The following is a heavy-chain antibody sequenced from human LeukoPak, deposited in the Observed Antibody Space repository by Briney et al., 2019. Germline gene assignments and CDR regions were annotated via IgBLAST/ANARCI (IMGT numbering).Heavy chain of an antibody. V-gene: IGHV1-69*13. J-gene: IGHJ3*02. CDR3: ARSDSGYDSVDAFDI. D-gene: IGHD5-12*01. Sequence: SVKVSCKASAGTFSSYAISWVRQAPGQGLEWMGGIIPIFGTANYAQKFQGRVTITADESTSTAYMELSSLRSEDTAVYYCARSDSGYDSVDAFDIWGQGTMVTVSS. CDR2: IIPIFGTA. CDR1: AGTFSSYA.